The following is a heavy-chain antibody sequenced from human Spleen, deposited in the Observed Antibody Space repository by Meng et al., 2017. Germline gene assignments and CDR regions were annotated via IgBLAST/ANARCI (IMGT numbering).Heavy chain of an antibody. CDR3: ARVNYDSNAFDI. Sequence: SDTLSLTCAVYGGSFSGYYWSWIRQPPGKGLEWIGEINHSGSTNYNPSLKSRVTISVDTSKNQFSLKLSSVTAADTAVYYCARVNYDSNAFDIWGQGTMVTVSS. CDR2: INHSGST. J-gene: IGHJ3*02. V-gene: IGHV4-34*01. CDR1: GGSFSGYY. D-gene: IGHD3-16*01.